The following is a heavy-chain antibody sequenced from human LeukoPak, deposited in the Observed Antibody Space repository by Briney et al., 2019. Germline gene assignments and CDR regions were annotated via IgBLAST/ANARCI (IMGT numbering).Heavy chain of an antibody. CDR1: GFIISTNS. Sequence: PGMSLRLSCAASGFIISTNSLTWVRQAPGKGLEWVSNIYSGGSTYYSDSVKGRSTISRDISKNTVYLQMNGLRAEDTAVYYCATWGSYGYGLPSWGPGTLVTVSS. CDR2: IYSGGST. D-gene: IGHD5-18*01. V-gene: IGHV3-53*01. CDR3: ATWGSYGYGLPS. J-gene: IGHJ5*02.